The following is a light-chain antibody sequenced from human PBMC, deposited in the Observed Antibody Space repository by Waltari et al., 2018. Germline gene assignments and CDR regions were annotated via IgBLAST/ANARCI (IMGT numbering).Light chain of an antibody. CDR1: SSDIAAYNF. J-gene: IGLJ1*01. CDR3: SSYTTGSTRYV. CDR2: DVN. Sequence: QSALTHPASVSGSPGQSITISCTGTSSDIAAYNFVPWYQKHPGNAPKVMIYDVNNRPSGVFSRFSGSKSGNTASLTISGLQAEDEADYYCSSYTTGSTRYVFGSGTKVTVL. V-gene: IGLV2-14*03.